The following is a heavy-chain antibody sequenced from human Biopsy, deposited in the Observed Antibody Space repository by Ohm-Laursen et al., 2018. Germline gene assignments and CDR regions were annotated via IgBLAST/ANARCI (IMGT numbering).Heavy chain of an antibody. CDR1: GGSMSSYY. J-gene: IGHJ6*02. Sequence: VTLSLTCTVSGGSMSSYYWTWIRQPPGKGLEWIGYIYNSGSTNYNPSLKSRVTISVDTSKNQFSLRLNSVTAADTAVYYCARATNSTGWPYYYFYGMDVWGQGTTVTVSS. V-gene: IGHV4-59*01. CDR3: ARATNSTGWPYYYFYGMDV. D-gene: IGHD2/OR15-2a*01. CDR2: IYNSGST.